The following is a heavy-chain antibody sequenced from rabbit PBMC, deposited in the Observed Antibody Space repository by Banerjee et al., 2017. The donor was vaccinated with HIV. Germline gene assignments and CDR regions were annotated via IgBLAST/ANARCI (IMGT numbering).Heavy chain of an antibody. CDR1: GFSFSSSYY. V-gene: IGHV1S45*01. CDR2: IYAGSSDTT. CDR3: ARDAGTSFSTYGMDL. Sequence: QEQLEESGGDLVKPEGSLTLTCTASGFSFSSSYYMCWVRQAPGKGLEWIACIYAGSSDTTYYASWAKGRFTISKTSSTTVTLQMTSLTAADTATYFCARDAGTSFSTYGMDLWGQGTLVTVS. J-gene: IGHJ6*01. D-gene: IGHD8-1*01.